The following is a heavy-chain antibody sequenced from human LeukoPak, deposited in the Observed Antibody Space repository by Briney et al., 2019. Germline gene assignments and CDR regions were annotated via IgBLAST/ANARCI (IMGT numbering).Heavy chain of an antibody. CDR3: ARRNDILTGYYRSGYFDY. V-gene: IGHV4-38-2*02. Sequence: SETLSLTCTVSGYSISSGYYWGWIRQPPGKGLEWIGSIYHSGSTYYNPSLKSRVTISVDTSRNQFSLKLSSVTAADTAVYYCARRNDILTGYYRSGYFDYWGQGTLVTVSS. CDR1: GYSISSGYY. CDR2: IYHSGST. J-gene: IGHJ4*02. D-gene: IGHD3-9*01.